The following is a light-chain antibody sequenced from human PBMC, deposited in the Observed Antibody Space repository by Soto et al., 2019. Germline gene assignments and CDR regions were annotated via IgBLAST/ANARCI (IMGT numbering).Light chain of an antibody. CDR1: QSVNSNY. J-gene: IGKJ1*01. CDR3: QQYGSSPGT. Sequence: EIVLTRSPGTLSLSPGERATLSCRASQSVNSNYLAWYQQKPGQAPGLLINGASSRATGIPDRFSGSGSGTDFTLTISRLEPEDFAVYYCQQYGSSPGTFGQGTKVEIK. V-gene: IGKV3-20*01. CDR2: GAS.